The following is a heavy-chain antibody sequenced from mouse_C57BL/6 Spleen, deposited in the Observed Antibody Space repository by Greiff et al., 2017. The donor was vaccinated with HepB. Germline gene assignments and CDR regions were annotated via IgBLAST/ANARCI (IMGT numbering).Heavy chain of an antibody. Sequence: VQLQQSGPELVKPGASVKISCKASGYTFTDYYMNWVKQSHGKSLEWIGDINPNNGGTSYNQKFKGKATLTVYKSSSTAYMELRSLTSEDSAVYYCAGYYPLAYWGQGTLVTVSA. CDR2: INPNNGGT. D-gene: IGHD2-3*01. V-gene: IGHV1-26*01. CDR1: GYTFTDYY. J-gene: IGHJ3*01. CDR3: AGYYPLAY.